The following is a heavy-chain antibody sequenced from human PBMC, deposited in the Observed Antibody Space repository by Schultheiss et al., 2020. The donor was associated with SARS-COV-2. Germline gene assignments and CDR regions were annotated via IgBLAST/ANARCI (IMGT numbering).Heavy chain of an antibody. CDR2: VSSNGNT. CDR3: ARDVLPGPYGVNWYSFDF. Sequence: SETLSLTCSVSGASMNNFYWNWIRQAAGKGLEWIGRVSSNGNTNYNPSLESRLTVSLHSSKNQFSLSLTSVTAADSAVYYCARDVLPGPYGVNWYSFDFWGRGIVVTVSS. CDR1: GASMNNFY. V-gene: IGHV4-4*07. D-gene: IGHD4/OR15-4a*01. J-gene: IGHJ4*01.